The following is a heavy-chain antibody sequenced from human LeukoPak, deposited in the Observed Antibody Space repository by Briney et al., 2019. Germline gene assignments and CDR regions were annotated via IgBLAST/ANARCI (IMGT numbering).Heavy chain of an antibody. D-gene: IGHD2-15*01. Sequence: GGSLRLSCAAPGLTFTIYWMSWLRQAPGKGLEWVATTKPEGSEIYYGDSVKGRFTISRDNAKNSLYLQMNSLRGDDTAVYYCARAVRYCSGGKCYSDDAFDLWGQGTKVTVSS. V-gene: IGHV3-7*01. CDR2: TKPEGSEI. CDR3: ARAVRYCSGGKCYSDDAFDL. CDR1: GLTFTIYW. J-gene: IGHJ3*01.